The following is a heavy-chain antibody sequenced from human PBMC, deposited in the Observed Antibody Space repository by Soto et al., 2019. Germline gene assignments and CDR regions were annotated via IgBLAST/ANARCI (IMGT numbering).Heavy chain of an antibody. CDR2: INPGDSDI. CDR1: GYSFTTYW. D-gene: IGHD4-4*01. Sequence: GESLKISCKASGYSFTTYWIAWVRQMPGKGLEWMGIINPGDSDIRYSPSFQGQVTISADNSISTAYLQWSSLKASDTAMYYRARHEQFYYYYYGMDVWGQGTAVTVSS. CDR3: ARHEQFYYYYYGMDV. J-gene: IGHJ6*02. V-gene: IGHV5-51*01.